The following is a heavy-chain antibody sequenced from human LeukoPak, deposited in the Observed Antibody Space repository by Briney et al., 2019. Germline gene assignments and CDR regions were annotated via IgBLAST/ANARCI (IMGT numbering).Heavy chain of an antibody. V-gene: IGHV3-66*01. CDR2: IYSGGST. CDR1: GFTASSNY. Sequence: GGSLRLSCAASGFTASSNYMSWVRQAPGKGLEWVSVIYSGGSTYYADSVKGRFTISRDNSKNTLYLQMNSLRAEDTAVYYCARGLGEWDYAGSYFDYWGQGTLVTVSS. J-gene: IGHJ4*02. CDR3: ARGLGEWDYAGSYFDY. D-gene: IGHD1-26*01.